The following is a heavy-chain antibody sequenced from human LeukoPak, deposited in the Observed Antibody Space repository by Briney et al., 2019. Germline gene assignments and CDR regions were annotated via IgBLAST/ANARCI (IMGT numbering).Heavy chain of an antibody. CDR1: GFTFSSYA. CDR3: AKTTDYDSNGFDYFDY. CDR2: ISGSGGST. J-gene: IGHJ4*02. Sequence: GGSLRLSCAASGFTFSSYAMSWVRQAPGKGLEWVSAISGSGGSTYYADSVKGRFTISRDNSKNTLYLQMNSLRAEDTAVYYCAKTTDYDSNGFDYFDYWGQGTLVTVSS. V-gene: IGHV3-23*01. D-gene: IGHD3-22*01.